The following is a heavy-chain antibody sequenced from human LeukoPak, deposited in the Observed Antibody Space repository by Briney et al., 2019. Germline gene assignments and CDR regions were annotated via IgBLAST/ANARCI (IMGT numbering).Heavy chain of an antibody. V-gene: IGHV3-7*05. D-gene: IGHD5-18*01. CDR2: IKQDGSEK. CDR3: AREAGIPPSTQQWPTSVDY. J-gene: IGHJ4*02. CDR1: GFTFSSAW. Sequence: RGSLRLSCVASGFTFSSAWMSWVRQAPGKGLEWVANIKQDGSEKYCVDSVKGRFTISRDNAKNSLYLQMNSLRAEATAVYYCAREAGIPPSTQQWPTSVDYWGQGTLVTVSS.